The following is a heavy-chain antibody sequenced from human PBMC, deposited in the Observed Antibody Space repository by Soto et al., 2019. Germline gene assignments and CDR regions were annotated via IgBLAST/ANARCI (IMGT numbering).Heavy chain of an antibody. CDR3: AKDTYSSSWYF. CDR1: GFTFTKYA. CDR2: ISKSGGDT. Sequence: LRLSCAASGFTFTKYAMTWVRQAPGKGLEWVSSISKSGGDTYYADSVKGRFTISRDNSKNTLYLQMNGLRAEDTALYFCAKDTYSSSWYFWGQGTLVTVSS. D-gene: IGHD2-2*01. V-gene: IGHV3-23*01. J-gene: IGHJ4*02.